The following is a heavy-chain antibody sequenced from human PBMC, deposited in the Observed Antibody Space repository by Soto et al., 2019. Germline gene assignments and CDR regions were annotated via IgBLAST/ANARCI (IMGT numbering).Heavy chain of an antibody. D-gene: IGHD6-13*01. CDR3: ARGGRRGSPFDY. Sequence: QVQLQQWGAGLLKPSETLSLTCAVYGGSFSGYYWSWIRQPPGKGLEWIGEINHSGSTNYNPSLKSRVTISVDTSKNQFSLKLSSVTAADTAVYYCARGGRRGSPFDYWGQGTTVTVSS. J-gene: IGHJ4*02. CDR1: GGSFSGYY. V-gene: IGHV4-34*01. CDR2: INHSGST.